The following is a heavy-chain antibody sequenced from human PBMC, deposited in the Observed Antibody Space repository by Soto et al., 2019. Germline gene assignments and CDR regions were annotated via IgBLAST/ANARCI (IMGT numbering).Heavy chain of an antibody. J-gene: IGHJ4*02. CDR1: GFTFSGYY. D-gene: IGHD1-1*01. V-gene: IGHV3-11*05. Sequence: QVQLVESGGGLVKPGGSLRLSCAASGFTFSGYYMSWIRQAPGKGLECISYISSSGDRTKYADSVKGRFTISRDNAKKSLYLQMNSLRAEDTAVYYCVRETAYYFDYWGQGNLVTVS. CDR2: ISSSGDRT. CDR3: VRETAYYFDY.